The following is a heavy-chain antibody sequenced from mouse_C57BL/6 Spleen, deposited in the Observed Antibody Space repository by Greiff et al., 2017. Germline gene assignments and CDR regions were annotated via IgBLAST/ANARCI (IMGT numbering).Heavy chain of an antibody. CDR2: IYPGSGNT. CDR3: ARSYYGKDYAMDY. CDR1: GYSFTSYY. Sequence: QVHVKQSGPELVKPGASVKISCKASGYSFTSYYIHWVKQRPGQGLEWIGWIYPGSGNTKYNEKFKGKATLTADTSSSTAYMQLSSLTSEDSAVYYCARSYYGKDYAMDYWGQGTSVTVSS. J-gene: IGHJ4*01. D-gene: IGHD1-1*01. V-gene: IGHV1-66*01.